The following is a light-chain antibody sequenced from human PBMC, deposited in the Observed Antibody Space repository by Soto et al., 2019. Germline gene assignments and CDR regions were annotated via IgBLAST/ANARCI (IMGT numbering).Light chain of an antibody. CDR2: GNS. Sequence: QSVLTQPPSVSGAPGQRVTISCTGSRSNIGAGYHVHWYQQLPGTAPKLLIYGNSNRPSGVPDRFSGSRSGTSASLAITGLQAEDESEDYCQSSDSSMSGSRVFGTGTKLTVL. V-gene: IGLV1-40*01. CDR1: RSNIGAGYH. J-gene: IGLJ1*01. CDR3: QSSDSSMSGSRV.